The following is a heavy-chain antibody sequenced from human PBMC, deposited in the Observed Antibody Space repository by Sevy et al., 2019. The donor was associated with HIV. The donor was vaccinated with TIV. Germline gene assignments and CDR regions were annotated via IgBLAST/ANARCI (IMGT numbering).Heavy chain of an antibody. Sequence: SETLSLTCTVSGGSISSYYWSWIRQPPGKGLEWIGYIYYSGSTNYNPSLKSRVTISVDTSKNQFSLKLSSVTTADTAVYYCARVAWEHDYVWGSYRPPPYYYYYMDVWGKGTTVTVSS. CDR2: IYYSGST. CDR3: ARVAWEHDYVWGSYRPPPYYYYYMDV. D-gene: IGHD3-16*02. V-gene: IGHV4-59*01. J-gene: IGHJ6*03. CDR1: GGSISSYY.